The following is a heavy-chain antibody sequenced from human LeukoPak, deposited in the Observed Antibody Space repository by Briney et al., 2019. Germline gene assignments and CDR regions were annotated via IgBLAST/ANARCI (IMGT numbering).Heavy chain of an antibody. CDR1: GYTLTELS. Sequence: ASVKASCKVSGYTLTELSMHWVRQAPGKGLEWMGGFDPEDGETIYAQKFQGRVTTTEDTSTDTAYMELSSLRSEDTAVYYCATREQWLSFDYWGQGTLVTVSS. CDR2: FDPEDGET. V-gene: IGHV1-24*01. CDR3: ATREQWLSFDY. J-gene: IGHJ4*02. D-gene: IGHD6-19*01.